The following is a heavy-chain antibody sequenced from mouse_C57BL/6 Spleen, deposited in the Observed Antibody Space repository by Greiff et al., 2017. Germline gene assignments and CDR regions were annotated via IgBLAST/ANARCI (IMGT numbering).Heavy chain of an antibody. CDR1: GYSITSGYY. CDR3: ARELLRDYFDY. CDR2: ISYDGSN. J-gene: IGHJ2*01. D-gene: IGHD1-1*01. V-gene: IGHV3-6*01. Sequence: DVQLQESGPGLVKPSQSLSLTCSVTGYSITSGYYWNWIRQFPGNKLEWMGYISYDGSNNYNPSLKNRISITRDTSKNQFFLKLNSVTTEDTATYYCARELLRDYFDYWGQGTTLTVSS.